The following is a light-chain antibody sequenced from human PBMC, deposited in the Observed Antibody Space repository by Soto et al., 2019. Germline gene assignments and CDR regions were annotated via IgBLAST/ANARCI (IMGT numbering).Light chain of an antibody. V-gene: IGKV3-20*01. CDR1: QTVSSKY. Sequence: EIILTQSPYTLSLSPGERATLSCRASQTVSSKYLAWCQQRPGQAPRLLIYGASTRAAGIPERFSGSGSGTDFTLTITRLAPEDSAVYFCQQYTGPPTTFGQGTRLEIK. J-gene: IGKJ5*01. CDR2: GAS. CDR3: QQYTGPPTT.